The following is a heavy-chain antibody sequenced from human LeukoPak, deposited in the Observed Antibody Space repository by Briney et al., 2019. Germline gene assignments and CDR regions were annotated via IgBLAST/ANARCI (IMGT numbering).Heavy chain of an antibody. D-gene: IGHD4-23*01. CDR2: IYFTGFT. CDR3: ARDAYGGNSWGWFDP. Sequence: SETLSLTCTVTDGSISGYYWSWIRQSPGKGLEWIGYIYFTGFTHYNPSLKSRVTMTVDMSKNQFSLNLNSVTAADTAVYHCARDAYGGNSWGWFDPWGQGTLVTVSA. CDR1: DGSISGYY. V-gene: IGHV4-59*01. J-gene: IGHJ5*02.